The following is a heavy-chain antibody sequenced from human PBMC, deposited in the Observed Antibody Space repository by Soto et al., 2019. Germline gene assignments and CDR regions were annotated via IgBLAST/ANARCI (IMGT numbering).Heavy chain of an antibody. J-gene: IGHJ6*02. CDR2: INPNSGGT. CDR1: GYTFTGYY. CDR3: ARDGNYYGSGSYYSGRRYYYYGMDV. D-gene: IGHD3-10*01. V-gene: IGHV1-2*02. Sequence: ASVKVSCKASGYTFTGYYMHWVRQAPGQGLEWMGWINPNSGGTNYAQKFQGRVTMTRDTSISTAYMELSRLRSDDTAVYYCARDGNYYGSGSYYSGRRYYYYGMDVWGQGTTVTAP.